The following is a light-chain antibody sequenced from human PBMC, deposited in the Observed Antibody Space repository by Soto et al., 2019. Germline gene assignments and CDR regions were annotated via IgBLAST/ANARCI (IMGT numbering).Light chain of an antibody. CDR1: SSNIGDSP. Sequence: QAVVTQTPSASGTPGQRVTISCSGSSSNIGDSPVDWYQQLPGTAPKLLIYDDNKRPSGIPDRFSGSKSGTSATLGITGFQTGDEADYYCGSWDSSLSAYVFGTGTKVTVL. CDR2: DDN. CDR3: GSWDSSLSAYV. J-gene: IGLJ1*01. V-gene: IGLV1-51*01.